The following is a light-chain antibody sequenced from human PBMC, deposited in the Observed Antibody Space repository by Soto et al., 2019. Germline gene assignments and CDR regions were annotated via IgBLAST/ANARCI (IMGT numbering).Light chain of an antibody. CDR3: SSYTNINNRACV. Sequence: QSALTQPASVSGSPGQSITISCTGTSGDIGSYNRVSWYQQHPGKAPKLIIYEVTDRPSGVSNRFSGSKSGNTASLTISGLQAEDEDEYYCSSYTNINNRACVFGTGTKVTVL. J-gene: IGLJ1*01. V-gene: IGLV2-14*01. CDR1: SGDIGSYNR. CDR2: EVT.